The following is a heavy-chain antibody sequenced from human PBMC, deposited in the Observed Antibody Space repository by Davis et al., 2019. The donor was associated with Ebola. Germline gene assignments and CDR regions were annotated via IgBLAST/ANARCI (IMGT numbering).Heavy chain of an antibody. J-gene: IGHJ4*02. Sequence: GESLKISCAASGFTFSSYSMNWVRQAPGKGLEWVSSISSSSSYIYYADSVKGRFTISRDNTKNSLYLQMNSLRAEDTAVYYCARELVQQRPFDYWGQGTLVTVSS. CDR1: GFTFSSYS. D-gene: IGHD6-25*01. CDR2: ISSSSSYI. CDR3: ARELVQQRPFDY. V-gene: IGHV3-21*01.